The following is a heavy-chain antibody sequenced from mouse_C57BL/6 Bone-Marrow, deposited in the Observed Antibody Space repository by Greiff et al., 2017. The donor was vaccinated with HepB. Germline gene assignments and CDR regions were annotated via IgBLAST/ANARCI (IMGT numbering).Heavy chain of an antibody. CDR2: IDPSDSYT. CDR1: GYTFTSYW. Sequence: QVQLQQPGAELVKPGASVKLSCKASGYTFTSYWMQWVKQRPGQGLEWIGEIDPSDSYTNYNQKFKGKATLTVDTSSSTAYMQLSSLTSEDSAVYYCARVQRSFAYWGQGTLVTVSA. V-gene: IGHV1-50*01. CDR3: ARVQRSFAY. J-gene: IGHJ3*01.